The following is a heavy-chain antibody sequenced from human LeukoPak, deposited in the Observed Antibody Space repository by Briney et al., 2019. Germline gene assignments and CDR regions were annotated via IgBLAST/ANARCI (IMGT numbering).Heavy chain of an antibody. CDR3: ARVQGSGQPRWY. Sequence: GGSLRLSCAASGFTVSSNYMSWVRQAPGKGLEWVSVIYSDDSTYYAASVKGRFTISRDNSKNTLYLQMNSLRAEDTAVYYCARVQGSGQPRWYWGQGTLVTVSS. V-gene: IGHV3-66*01. J-gene: IGHJ4*02. CDR2: IYSDDST. D-gene: IGHD2-15*01. CDR1: GFTVSSNY.